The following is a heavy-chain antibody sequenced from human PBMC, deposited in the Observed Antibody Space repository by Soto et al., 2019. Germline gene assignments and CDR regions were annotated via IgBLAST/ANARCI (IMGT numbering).Heavy chain of an antibody. CDR3: ARLPSIRRNDYKYFDY. CDR2: VYPGDSDT. CDR1: GYSFTRDW. J-gene: IGHJ4*02. V-gene: IGHV5-51*01. Sequence: GESLKISCMASGYSFTRDWIAWVRQMPGKGLEWMGIVYPGDSDTRYSSSFQGQVTISADKSISAAYLQWSSLKASDTAMYYCARLPSIRRNDYKYFDYWGQGTLVTVSS. D-gene: IGHD4-4*01.